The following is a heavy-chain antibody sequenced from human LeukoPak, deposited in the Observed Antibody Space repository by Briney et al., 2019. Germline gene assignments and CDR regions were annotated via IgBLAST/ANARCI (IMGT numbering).Heavy chain of an antibody. CDR1: GFTFSSYA. Sequence: PGGSLRLSCAASGFTFSSYAVSWVRQARGKGLEWVSLISGSGDSTYYAESVKGRFTISRDNSKNTLYLQMNSLRAEDTALYFCAKLGDSDRYYFDYWGQGTLVTVSS. CDR3: AKLGDSDRYYFDY. V-gene: IGHV3-23*01. D-gene: IGHD3-22*01. J-gene: IGHJ4*02. CDR2: ISGSGDST.